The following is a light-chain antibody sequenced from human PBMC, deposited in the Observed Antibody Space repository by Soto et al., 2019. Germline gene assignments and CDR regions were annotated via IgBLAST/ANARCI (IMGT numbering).Light chain of an antibody. CDR3: QQYNNRPPIT. Sequence: EIVMTQSPATLSVSPGERATLSCRASQSVSSNLAWYQQKPGQAPRLLIYDASTRATGVPPRFGGSGSGTDFTLTISSLQSEDFALYSCQQYNNRPPITCGQGTRLEIK. CDR1: QSVSSN. V-gene: IGKV3-15*01. CDR2: DAS. J-gene: IGKJ5*01.